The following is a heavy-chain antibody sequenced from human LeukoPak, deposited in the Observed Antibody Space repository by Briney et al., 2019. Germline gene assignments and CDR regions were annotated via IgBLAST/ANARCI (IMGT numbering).Heavy chain of an antibody. J-gene: IGHJ6*03. CDR3: ARAGPNYGDYVYYYYYMDV. D-gene: IGHD4-17*01. CDR1: GFTFGDYA. Sequence: GSLRLSCTASGFTFGDYAMTWVRQAPGKGLEWVSSISRSGSTKYYADSVKGRFTISRDNAKNSLFLQMNSLRAEDTAVYYCARAGPNYGDYVYYYYYMDVWGKGTTVTISS. V-gene: IGHV3-48*03. CDR2: ISRSGSTK.